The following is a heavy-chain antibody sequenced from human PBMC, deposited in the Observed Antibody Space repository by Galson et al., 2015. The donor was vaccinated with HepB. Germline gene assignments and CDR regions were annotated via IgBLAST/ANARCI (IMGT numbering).Heavy chain of an antibody. V-gene: IGHV4-34*01. J-gene: IGHJ6*02. D-gene: IGHD5-18*01. CDR3: ARGPNRGYSYGSHYYYGMDV. Sequence: ETLSLTCAVYGGSFSGYYWSWIRQPPGKGLEWIGEINHSGSTNYNPSLKSRVTISVDTSKNQFSLKLSSVTAADTAVYYCARGPNRGYSYGSHYYYGMDVWGQGTTVTVSS. CDR1: GGSFSGYY. CDR2: INHSGST.